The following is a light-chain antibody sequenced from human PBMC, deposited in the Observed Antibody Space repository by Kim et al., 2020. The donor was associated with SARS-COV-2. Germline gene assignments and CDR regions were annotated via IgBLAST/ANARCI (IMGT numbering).Light chain of an antibody. V-gene: IGKV1-27*01. Sequence: DIQMTQSPSSLSASVGDGVTITCQASQGISNYLAWYQQKPGKVPKLLIYAASALQSGVPSRFSGSVSGTDFSLTISSLQPEDVGTYYCQKYDSAPWTFGQGTKVDIK. CDR2: AAS. CDR3: QKYDSAPWT. CDR1: QGISNY. J-gene: IGKJ1*01.